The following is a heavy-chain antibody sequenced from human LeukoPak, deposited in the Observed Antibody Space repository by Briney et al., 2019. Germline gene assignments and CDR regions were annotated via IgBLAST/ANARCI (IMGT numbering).Heavy chain of an antibody. V-gene: IGHV1-69*13. D-gene: IGHD1-26*01. Sequence: ASVKVSCKASGGTFSSYAISWVRQAPGQGLEWMGGIIPIFGTANYAQKFQGRVTITADELTSTAYMELSSLRSEDTAVYYCARDRIVGATTAFDVWGQGTMVTASS. CDR2: IIPIFGTA. J-gene: IGHJ3*01. CDR3: ARDRIVGATTAFDV. CDR1: GGTFSSYA.